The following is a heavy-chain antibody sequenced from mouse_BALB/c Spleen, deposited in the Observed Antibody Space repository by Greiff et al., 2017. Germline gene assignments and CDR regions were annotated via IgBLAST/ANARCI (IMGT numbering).Heavy chain of an antibody. V-gene: IGHV5-4*02. CDR1: GFTFSDYY. Sequence: EVQLVESGGGLVKPGGSLKLSCAASGFTFSDYYMYWVRQTPEKRLEWVATISDGGSYTYYPDSVKGRFTISRDNAKNNLYLQMSSLKSEDTAMYYCARGKWAMDYWGQGTSVTVSS. D-gene: IGHD1-3*01. CDR3: ARGKWAMDY. J-gene: IGHJ4*01. CDR2: ISDGGSYT.